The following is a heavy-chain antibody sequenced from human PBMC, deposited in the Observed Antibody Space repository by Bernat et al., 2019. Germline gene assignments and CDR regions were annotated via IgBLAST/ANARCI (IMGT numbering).Heavy chain of an antibody. CDR3: AKCYDQSVPAADYYYGMDV. CDR2: ISYDGSNK. V-gene: IGHV3-30*18. Sequence: QVQLVESGGDVVQPGRSLRLSCAASGFTFSSYGMHWVHQAPGKGLEWVAVISYDGSNKYYADSVKGRFTISRDNSKNTLYLQMNSLRAEDTAVYYCAKCYDQSVPAADYYYGMDVWGQGTTVTVSS. J-gene: IGHJ6*02. CDR1: GFTFSSYG. D-gene: IGHD2-2*01.